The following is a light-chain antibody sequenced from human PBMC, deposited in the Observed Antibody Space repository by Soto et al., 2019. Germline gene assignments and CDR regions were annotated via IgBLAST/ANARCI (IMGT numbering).Light chain of an antibody. CDR3: QQYNNWSPYT. CDR2: GAS. V-gene: IGKV3-15*01. J-gene: IGKJ2*01. CDR1: QSVSSN. Sequence: IVMTQSPATPSLSPGERDTLSFRARQSVSSNLAWYQQKPGHAPRLLLFGASTRATGITARFSGSGSGTEFTLTISSLLSEDFAVYYCQQYNNWSPYTFGQGTKVEIK.